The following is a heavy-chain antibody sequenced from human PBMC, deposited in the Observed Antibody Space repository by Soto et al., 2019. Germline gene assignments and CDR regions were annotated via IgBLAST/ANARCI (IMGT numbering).Heavy chain of an antibody. V-gene: IGHV5-51*01. CDR1: GYDFTTYW. CDR3: ARPATRNWNGYYYGMDG. CDR2: IYPGDSDT. J-gene: IGHJ6*01. D-gene: IGHD1-20*01. Sequence: GESLKISCKGSGYDFTTYWIAWVRQMPGKGLEWMGIIYPGDSDTKYSPSFQGQVTISADKSINIAYLQWSSLKASDTAIYYCARPATRNWNGYYYGMDGWGQGTTVTVSS.